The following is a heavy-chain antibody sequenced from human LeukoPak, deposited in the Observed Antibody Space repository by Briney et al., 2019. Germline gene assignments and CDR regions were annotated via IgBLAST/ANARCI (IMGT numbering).Heavy chain of an antibody. CDR2: IYYSGST. CDR3: ARRGYYYDSSGSSYYFDY. V-gene: IGHV4-39*01. D-gene: IGHD3-22*01. J-gene: IGHJ4*02. Sequence: PSETLSLTCTVSGGSISSSSYYWGWIRRPPGKGLEWIGSIYYSGSTYYNPSLKSRVTISVDTSKNQFSLKLSSVTAADTAVYYCARRGYYYDSSGSSYYFDYWGQGTLVTVSS. CDR1: GGSISSSSYY.